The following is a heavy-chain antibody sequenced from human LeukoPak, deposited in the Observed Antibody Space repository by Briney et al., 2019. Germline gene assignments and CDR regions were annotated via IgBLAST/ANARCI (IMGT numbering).Heavy chain of an antibody. Sequence: SVKVSCKASGGTFSSYAISWVRQAPGQGLEWMGGIIPIFGTANYAQKFQGRVTIAADESTSTAYMELSSLRSEDTAVYYCASLRGLLRYFDWNENWFDPWGQGTLVTVSS. CDR3: ASLRGLLRYFDWNENWFDP. D-gene: IGHD3-9*01. V-gene: IGHV1-69*13. CDR2: IIPIFGTA. J-gene: IGHJ5*02. CDR1: GGTFSSYA.